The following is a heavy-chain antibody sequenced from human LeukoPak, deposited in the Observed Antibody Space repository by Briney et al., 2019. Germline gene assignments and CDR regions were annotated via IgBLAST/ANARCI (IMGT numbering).Heavy chain of an antibody. CDR2: INPNSGGT. CDR1: GYTFTGYY. CDR3: ARDSFDNYYDSSGYYYYYYYYMDV. Sequence: ASVKVSCKASGYTFTGYYMHWVRQAPGQGLEWMGWINPNSGGTNYAQKFQGRVTMTRDTSISTAYMELSRLRSDDTAVYYCARDSFDNYYDSSGYYYYYYYYMDVRGKGTTVTVSS. D-gene: IGHD3-22*01. V-gene: IGHV1-2*02. J-gene: IGHJ6*03.